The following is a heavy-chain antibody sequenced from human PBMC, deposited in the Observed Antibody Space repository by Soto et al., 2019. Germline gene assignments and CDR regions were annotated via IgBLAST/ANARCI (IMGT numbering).Heavy chain of an antibody. CDR2: ISAYNGNT. Sequence: QVQLVQSGAEVKKPGASVKVSCKASGYTFTSYGISWVRQAPGQGLEWMGWISAYNGNTNYAQKLQGRVTMTTDTTPGTAYMELRSLRSADTAVYYCTRDIAARTDWYYYYGMDVWGQGTTVTVSS. V-gene: IGHV1-18*01. J-gene: IGHJ6*02. CDR1: GYTFTSYG. CDR3: TRDIAARTDWYYYYGMDV. D-gene: IGHD6-6*01.